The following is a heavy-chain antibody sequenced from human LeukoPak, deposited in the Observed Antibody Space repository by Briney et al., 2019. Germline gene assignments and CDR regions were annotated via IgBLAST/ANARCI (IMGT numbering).Heavy chain of an antibody. Sequence: GGSLRLSCAASGFTFSSYAMSWVRQAPGKGLDWVSAISGSGGTTYYADSVKGRLTISRDNSKHTVYLEMNSLRAEDAAVYYCAKFRDSGSPRGGFDPWGQGTLVTVSS. J-gene: IGHJ5*02. V-gene: IGHV3-23*01. CDR3: AKFRDSGSPRGGFDP. CDR1: GFTFSSYA. D-gene: IGHD1-26*01. CDR2: ISGSGGTT.